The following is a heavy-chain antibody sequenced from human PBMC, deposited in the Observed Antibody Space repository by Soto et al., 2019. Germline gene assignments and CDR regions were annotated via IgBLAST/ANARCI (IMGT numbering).Heavy chain of an antibody. D-gene: IGHD4-17*01. J-gene: IGHJ4*02. CDR2: IYYSGST. V-gene: IGHV4-59*01. Sequence: QVQLQESGPGLVKPSETLSLTCTVSGGSISSFYWSWIRQPPGKGLEWIGYIYYSGSTNYNPSLTGRSTISVDTSKNQFSLRLSSVTAEDTAVYYCARRSGDQFDYWGQGTLVTVSS. CDR1: GGSISSFY. CDR3: ARRSGDQFDY.